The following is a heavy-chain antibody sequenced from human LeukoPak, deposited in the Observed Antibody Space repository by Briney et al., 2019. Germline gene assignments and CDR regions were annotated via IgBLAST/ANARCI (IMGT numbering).Heavy chain of an antibody. CDR2: IHPNGHDA. V-gene: IGHV1-2*02. J-gene: IGHJ4*02. CDR1: GYTFSDHH. D-gene: IGHD3-10*01. CDR3: SGHYGPGPV. Sequence: ASVKVSCKASGYTFSDHHILWVRQAPGQGLEWMGWIHPNGHDAKYAQKFQGRMTMTTDTSISTAYMELNRVTSDDTAVYYCSGHYGPGPVWGQGTLITASS.